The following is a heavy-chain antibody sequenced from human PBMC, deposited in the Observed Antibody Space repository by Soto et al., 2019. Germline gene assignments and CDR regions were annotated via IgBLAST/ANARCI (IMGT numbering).Heavy chain of an antibody. CDR3: ARVRWTLSLEESDAT. J-gene: IGHJ5*02. Sequence: QVQLVQSGAEVKKPGSSVKVSCKGSGGTFNAHAISWVRQAPGQGLEWMGGIIPIFGTPNYAQKFQGRLTIHAERSTTTAYLELSSLRFDDTAVYFCARVRWTLSLEESDATWGQGTLVTVSS. V-gene: IGHV1-69*06. CDR1: GGTFNAHA. D-gene: IGHD2-15*01. CDR2: IIPIFGTP.